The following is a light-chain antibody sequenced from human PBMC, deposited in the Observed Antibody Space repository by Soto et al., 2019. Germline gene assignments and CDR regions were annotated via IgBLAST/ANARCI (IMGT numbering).Light chain of an antibody. CDR3: QQYGNSPMYT. V-gene: IGKV3-20*01. Sequence: IVLTQSPGTLSLSPGQRATLSCRASQTVSTTYLAWYQQKPGQAPRLLIYGTSTRATGVPDRFSGSGSVTDFTLTISSLEPEDFAVYYCQQYGNSPMYTFGQGTKLEIK. CDR1: QTVSTTY. CDR2: GTS. J-gene: IGKJ2*01.